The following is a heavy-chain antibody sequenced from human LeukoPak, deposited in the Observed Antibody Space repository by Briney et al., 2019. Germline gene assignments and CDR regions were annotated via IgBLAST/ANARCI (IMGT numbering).Heavy chain of an antibody. CDR2: IRYDGSNK. CDR1: GFNFNNYG. J-gene: IGHJ4*02. V-gene: IGHV3-30*02. D-gene: IGHD3-10*01. CDR3: AKRGLL. Sequence: AGGSLRLSCVASGFNFNNYGMHWVRQAPGKGLEWVAFIRYDGSNKYYADSVKGRFTISRDNSKNTLYLQMNSLRAEDTAVYYCAKRGLLWGQGTLVTVSS.